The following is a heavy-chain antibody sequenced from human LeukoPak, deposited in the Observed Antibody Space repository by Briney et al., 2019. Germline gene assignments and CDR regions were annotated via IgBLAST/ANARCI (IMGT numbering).Heavy chain of an antibody. Sequence: GASVRVSCKASGYTFTGYYMHWVRQAPGQGLEWMGWINPKSGGTNYAQTFQGRVTMTRDTSISTAYMELSRLRSDDTAVYYCARDLLPDYGDDIADNWGQ. J-gene: IGHJ4*02. CDR3: ARDLLPDYGDDIADN. CDR2: INPKSGGT. CDR1: GYTFTGYY. V-gene: IGHV1-2*02. D-gene: IGHD4-17*01.